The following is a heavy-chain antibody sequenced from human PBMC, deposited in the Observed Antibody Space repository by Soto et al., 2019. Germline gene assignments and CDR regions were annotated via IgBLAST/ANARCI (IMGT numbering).Heavy chain of an antibody. CDR2: ILNKATGGTT. Sequence: EELLVESGGGLVKPGGSLRLSCAASGFTFSNAWMSWVRQAPGKGPEWVGRILNKATGGTTDYIAPVKGRFSISRDDSKNTLYLQMDSLKTEDTAVYYCATASTGFARYFDLWGRATLVTVSS. J-gene: IGHJ2*01. CDR3: ATASTGFARYFDL. V-gene: IGHV3-15*01. CDR1: GFTFSNAW. D-gene: IGHD2-8*02.